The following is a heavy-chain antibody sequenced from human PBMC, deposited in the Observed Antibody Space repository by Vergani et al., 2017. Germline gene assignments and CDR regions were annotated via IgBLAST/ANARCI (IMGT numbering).Heavy chain of an antibody. Sequence: EVQLVESGGGLVKPGGSLRLSCAASGFTFSSYSMNWVRQAPGKGLEWVSSIISSSSYIYYADSVKGRFTISRDNAKNSLYLQMNSLRAEDAAVYYCARDLPHCTIKDSFDYWGQGTLVTVSS. CDR2: IISSSSYI. J-gene: IGHJ4*02. D-gene: IGHD2-8*01. V-gene: IGHV3-21*01. CDR1: GFTFSSYS. CDR3: ARDLPHCTIKDSFDY.